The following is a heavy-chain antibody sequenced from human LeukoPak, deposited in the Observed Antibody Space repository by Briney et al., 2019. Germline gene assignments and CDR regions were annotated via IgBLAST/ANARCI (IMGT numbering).Heavy chain of an antibody. D-gene: IGHD3-3*01. J-gene: IGHJ4*02. Sequence: PGGSLRLSCAASGFTFSSYVMSWARQAPGKGLEWVSAISGSGGSTYYADSVKGRLTISRDNSKNTLYLQMNSLRAEDTAVYFCARGLPGSGYYYFDYWGQGTLVTVPS. CDR2: ISGSGGST. CDR3: ARGLPGSGYYYFDY. V-gene: IGHV3-23*01. CDR1: GFTFSSYV.